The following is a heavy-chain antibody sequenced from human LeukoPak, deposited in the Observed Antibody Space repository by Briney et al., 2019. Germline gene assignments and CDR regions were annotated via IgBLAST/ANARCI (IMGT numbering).Heavy chain of an antibody. Sequence: SETPSLTCAVYGGSFSGYYWSWIRQPPGKGLEWIGEINHSGSTNYNPSLKSRVTISVDTSKNQFSLKLSSVTAADTAVYYCARGQGGSYYVDYWGQGTLVTVSS. D-gene: IGHD1-26*01. CDR2: INHSGST. CDR1: GGSFSGYY. V-gene: IGHV4-34*01. CDR3: ARGQGGSYYVDY. J-gene: IGHJ4*02.